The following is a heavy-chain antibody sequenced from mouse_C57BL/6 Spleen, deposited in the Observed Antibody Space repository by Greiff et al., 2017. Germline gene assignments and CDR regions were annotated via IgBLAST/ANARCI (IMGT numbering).Heavy chain of an antibody. D-gene: IGHD1-1*01. CDR3: ASYYGSSYDYFDY. Sequence: QVQLQQPGAELVKPGASVKLSCKASGYTFTSYWMHWVKQRPGRGLEWIGRIDPNSGGTKYNEKFKSKATLTVDKPSSTAYMQLSSLTSEDSAVYYCASYYGSSYDYFDYWGQGTTLTVSS. V-gene: IGHV1-72*01. CDR2: IDPNSGGT. J-gene: IGHJ2*01. CDR1: GYTFTSYW.